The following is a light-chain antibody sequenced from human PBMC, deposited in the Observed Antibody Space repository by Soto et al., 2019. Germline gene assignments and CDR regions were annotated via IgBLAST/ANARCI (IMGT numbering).Light chain of an antibody. CDR2: GAS. CDR1: QSVNIN. V-gene: IGKV3-15*01. CDR3: QQYDNRPPWT. J-gene: IGKJ1*01. Sequence: EIEMTQSPATLSVSPGDRATLSCRASQSVNINLAWYQQKPGQAPRLFIYGASTWAIGIPARFSGSGSGTQFTLTISSLQSEDFAVYYCQQYDNRPPWTFGQGTKVEMK.